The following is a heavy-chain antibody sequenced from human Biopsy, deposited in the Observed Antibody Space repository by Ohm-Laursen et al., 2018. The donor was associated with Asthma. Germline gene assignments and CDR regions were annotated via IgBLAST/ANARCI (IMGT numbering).Heavy chain of an antibody. J-gene: IGHJ1*01. CDR2: IKHDGTKK. V-gene: IGHV3-7*01. CDR3: ARTFHFWSPYHAEHYQL. CDR1: GFTFGDYW. Sequence: SLRPSCAASGFTFGDYWMSWVRQVPGKGLEWVANIKHDGTKKNHVDSLKGRFTISRDNAKNSLYLQMNSLRAEDTAVYYCARTFHFWSPYHAEHYQLWGQGTLVTVPS. D-gene: IGHD3-3*02.